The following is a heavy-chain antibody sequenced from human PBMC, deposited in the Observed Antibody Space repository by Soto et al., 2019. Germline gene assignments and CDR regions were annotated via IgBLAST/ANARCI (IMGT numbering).Heavy chain of an antibody. CDR2: IYPGESDT. D-gene: IGHD6-19*01. V-gene: IGHV5-51*01. CDR3: ARGSSGWYSYYYGMDV. CDR1: GYSFTSYW. J-gene: IGHJ6*02. Sequence: GESLKISCKGSGYSFTSYWIGWVRQMPGKGLEWMGIIYPGESDTRYSPSFQGQVTISADKSISTAYLQWSSLKASDTAMYYYARGSSGWYSYYYGMDVWGQGTTVTVSS.